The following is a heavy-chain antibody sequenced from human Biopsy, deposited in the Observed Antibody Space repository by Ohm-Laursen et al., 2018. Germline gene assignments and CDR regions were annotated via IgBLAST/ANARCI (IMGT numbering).Heavy chain of an antibody. J-gene: IGHJ3*02. CDR1: GGSFSGYY. CDR2: IDYRGST. D-gene: IGHD3-22*01. CDR3: ARVSRSIYDSTFDSFNI. V-gene: IGHV4-59*01. Sequence: GTLSLTWAVYGGSFSGYYWSWIRQPPGKGLEWIACIDYRGSTNYNPSLKSRVSISIDTSKNQLSLRLNSVTAADTAVYYCARVSRSIYDSTFDSFNIWGPGTMVTVSS.